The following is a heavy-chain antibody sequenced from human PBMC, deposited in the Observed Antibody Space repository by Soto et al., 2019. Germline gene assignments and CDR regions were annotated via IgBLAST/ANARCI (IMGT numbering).Heavy chain of an antibody. CDR3: ATDRRYCTSTSCCYYYYYGMDV. CDR2: IYYSGST. D-gene: IGHD2-2*01. Sequence: SETLSLTCTVSGGSISSYYWSWIRQPPGKGLEWIGYIYYSGSTNYNPSLKSRVTISVDTSKNQFSLKLSSVTAADTAVYYCATDRRYCTSTSCCYYYYYGMDVWGQGTTVTVS. J-gene: IGHJ6*02. CDR1: GGSISSYY. V-gene: IGHV4-59*01.